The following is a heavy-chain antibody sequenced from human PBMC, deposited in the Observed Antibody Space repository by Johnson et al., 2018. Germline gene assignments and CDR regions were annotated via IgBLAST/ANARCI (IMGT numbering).Heavy chain of an antibody. CDR3: VWASGITYPYFQK. D-gene: IGHD3-10*01. CDR1: GFTFSDHY. J-gene: IGHJ1*01. CDR2: VRDTSNSYTK. Sequence: VQLVQSGGGLVQPGRSLRPSCAASGFTFSDHYMDWVRQAPGKGLEWVGRVRDTSNSYTKEYAASVKGRFTISRDDSQNSPYLQMNSLKTLDTAVYHCVWASGITYPYFQKWGQGSLVTVSS. V-gene: IGHV3-72*01.